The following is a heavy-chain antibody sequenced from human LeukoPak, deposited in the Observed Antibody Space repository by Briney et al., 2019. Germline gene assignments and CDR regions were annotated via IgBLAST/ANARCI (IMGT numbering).Heavy chain of an antibody. D-gene: IGHD5-12*01. CDR2: IIPIFGTA. CDR1: GGTFSSYA. CDR3: AREGSGYDFSWFDP. V-gene: IGHV1-69*13. Sequence: GASVKVSCKASGGTFSSYAISWVRQAPGQGLEWMGGIIPIFGTANYAQKFQGRVTITADESTSTAYMELSSLRSEDTAVYYCAREGSGYDFSWFDPWGQGTLVTVSS. J-gene: IGHJ5*02.